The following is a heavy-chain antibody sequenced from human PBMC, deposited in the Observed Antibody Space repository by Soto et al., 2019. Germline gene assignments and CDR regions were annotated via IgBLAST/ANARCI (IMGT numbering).Heavy chain of an antibody. CDR2: IIPMFVSP. J-gene: IGHJ6*02. V-gene: IGHV1-69*06. D-gene: IGHD6-19*01. CDR1: GGTLSTNA. Sequence: QVQLVQSGAEVKKAGSSVKVSCKTSGGTLSTNAISWVRQAPGQGLEWMGAIIPMFVSPKYAQKFQGRVTITADNPTSTIYMEMISLTSADTAVYYCARGGFVAGLYNALDAWGQGTTVAVSS. CDR3: ARGGFVAGLYNALDA.